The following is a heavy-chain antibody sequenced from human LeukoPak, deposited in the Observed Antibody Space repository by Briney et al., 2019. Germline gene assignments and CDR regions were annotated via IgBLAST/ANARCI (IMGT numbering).Heavy chain of an antibody. CDR3: AKDIPRLPRDFWRGYYTAHYFDY. J-gene: IGHJ4*02. D-gene: IGHD3-3*01. CDR2: ISTSVGST. Sequence: GGSLRLTCAASGFTFSSFAMSWVRQAPGKGLEWVSAISTSVGSTHYADSVKGRFTISRDNSKNTLYLQMNSLRAEDTAVYYCAKDIPRLPRDFWRGYYTAHYFDYWGQGTLVTVSS. CDR1: GFTFSSFA. V-gene: IGHV3-23*01.